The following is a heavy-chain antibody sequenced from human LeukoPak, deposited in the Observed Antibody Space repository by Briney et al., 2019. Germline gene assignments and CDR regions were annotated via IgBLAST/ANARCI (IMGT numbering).Heavy chain of an antibody. CDR1: GCIFTNYD. CDR3: ANLPYYYDSSGYYYVGPVMDY. Sequence: ASVKVSCKASGCIFTNYDIHWVRQTPEQGLEWMGWINPNSGGTNYAQKFQGRVTMTRDTSISTAYMELSRLRSDDTAVYYCANLPYYYDSSGYYYVGPVMDYWGQGTLVTVSS. CDR2: INPNSGGT. J-gene: IGHJ4*02. D-gene: IGHD3-22*01. V-gene: IGHV1-2*02.